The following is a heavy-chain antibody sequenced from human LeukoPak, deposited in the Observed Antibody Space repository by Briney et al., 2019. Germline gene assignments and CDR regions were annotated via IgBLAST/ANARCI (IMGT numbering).Heavy chain of an antibody. Sequence: SGTLSLTCAVSGGSISSSNWWSWVRQPPGKGLEWIGEINHSGSTNYNPSLKSRVTISVDTSKNQFSLKLSSVTAADTAVYYCARAIGPVAAYWGQGTLVTVSS. CDR1: GGSISSSNW. V-gene: IGHV4-4*02. D-gene: IGHD6-19*01. J-gene: IGHJ4*02. CDR3: ARAIGPVAAY. CDR2: INHSGST.